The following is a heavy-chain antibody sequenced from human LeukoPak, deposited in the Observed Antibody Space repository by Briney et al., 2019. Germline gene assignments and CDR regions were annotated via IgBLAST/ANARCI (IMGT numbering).Heavy chain of an antibody. CDR2: ISYDGTNK. V-gene: IGHV3-30*03. CDR1: GFTSSSYG. D-gene: IGHD6-19*01. Sequence: PGGSLRLSCAASGFTSSSYGVHWVRQAPGKGLEWVAVISYDGTNKYYADSVRGRFTISRDNSKNTLYLQMDSLRTEDTAVYYCARVELYASGWYGSIDYWGQGTLVAVSS. J-gene: IGHJ4*02. CDR3: ARVELYASGWYGSIDY.